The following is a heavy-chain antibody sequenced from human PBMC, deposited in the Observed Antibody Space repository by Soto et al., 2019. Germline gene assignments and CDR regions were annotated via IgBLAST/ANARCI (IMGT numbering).Heavy chain of an antibody. Sequence: NVSCKASGYTFTSYGISWVRQAPGQGLEWMGWISAYNGNTNYAQKLQGRVTMTTDTSTSTAYMELRSLRSDDTAVYYCARRYYDSSGYYYAVNWFDPWGQGTLVTVSS. D-gene: IGHD3-22*01. J-gene: IGHJ5*02. V-gene: IGHV1-18*01. CDR1: GYTFTSYG. CDR2: ISAYNGNT. CDR3: ARRYYDSSGYYYAVNWFDP.